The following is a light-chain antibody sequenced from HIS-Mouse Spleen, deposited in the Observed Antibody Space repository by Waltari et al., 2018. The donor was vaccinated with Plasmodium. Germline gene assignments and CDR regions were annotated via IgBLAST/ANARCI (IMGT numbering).Light chain of an antibody. CDR2: GKN. J-gene: IGLJ3*02. V-gene: IGLV3-19*01. CDR3: NSRDSSGNHQV. Sequence: SSELTQDPAVSLALAQTARTTCQGASLRSYNASWYQQKPGQAPVLVIYGKNNRPSGIPDRFSGSSSGNTASLTITGAQAEDEADYYCNSRDSSGNHQVFGGGTKLTVL. CDR1: SLRSYN.